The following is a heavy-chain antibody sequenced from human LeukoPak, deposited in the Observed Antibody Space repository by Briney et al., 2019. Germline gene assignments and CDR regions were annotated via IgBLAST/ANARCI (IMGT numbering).Heavy chain of an antibody. CDR2: IGTAGDT. V-gene: IGHV3-13*01. D-gene: IGHD3-3*01. CDR3: ARGRFWSGYYPEAFDY. Sequence: GGSLRLSCAASGFTFSSYDMRWVRQATGKGLEWVSAIGTAGDTYYPGSVKGRFTISRENAKNSLYLQMNSLRAGDTAVYYCARGRFWSGYYPEAFDYWGQGTLVTVSS. J-gene: IGHJ4*02. CDR1: GFTFSSYD.